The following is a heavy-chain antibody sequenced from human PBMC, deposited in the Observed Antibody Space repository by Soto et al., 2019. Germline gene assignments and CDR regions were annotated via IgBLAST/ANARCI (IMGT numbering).Heavy chain of an antibody. CDR1: GGSISSGDYY. V-gene: IGHV4-31*03. CDR2: IYFSGTT. J-gene: IGHJ4*02. Sequence: SETLSLTCNVSGGSISSGDYYWSWIRQHPEKGLEWIGYIYFSGTTYSNPSLKSRVNISADTSESQFSLKLNSVTAADTAVYYCARGSGWSYFDYWGQGALVTVSS. D-gene: IGHD6-13*01. CDR3: ARGSGWSYFDY.